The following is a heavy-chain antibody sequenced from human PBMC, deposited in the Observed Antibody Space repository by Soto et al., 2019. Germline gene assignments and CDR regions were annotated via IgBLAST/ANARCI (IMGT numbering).Heavy chain of an antibody. Sequence: EFQRIRYRAALCNFVGYCGSWVRQMPGKGLEWMGRIDPSDSYNSYSPSFQGHVTIAGDKSINTAYLQSSSLKASDTAICYCARRIENDAFDVWGQGTIVTV. V-gene: IGHV5-10-1*01. CDR2: IDPSDSYN. CDR3: ARRIENDAFDV. D-gene: IGHD2-21*01. J-gene: IGHJ3*01. CDR1: LCNFVGYC.